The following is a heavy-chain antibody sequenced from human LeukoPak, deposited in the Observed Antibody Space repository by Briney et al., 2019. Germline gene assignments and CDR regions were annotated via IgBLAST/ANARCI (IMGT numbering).Heavy chain of an antibody. CDR3: AKEKAHAFDI. Sequence: GGSLRLSCAASGFTFSSYAMSWVRQAPEKGLEWVSATSGIGGSTYYADSVKGRFTISRDNSKNTLYLQMNSLRAEDTAVYYCAKEKAHAFDIWGQGTMVTVSS. CDR1: GFTFSSYA. CDR2: TSGIGGST. J-gene: IGHJ3*02. V-gene: IGHV3-23*01.